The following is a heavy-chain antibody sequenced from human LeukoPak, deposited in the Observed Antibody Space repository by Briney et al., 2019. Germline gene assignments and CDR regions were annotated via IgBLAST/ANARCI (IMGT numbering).Heavy chain of an antibody. Sequence: ASVKVSCKASGYTFTSYYMHWVRQAPGQRLEWMGWINAGNGNTKYSQKFQGRVTITRDTSASTAYMELSSLRSEDTAVYYCARSSYGDYGFDYWGQGTLVTVSS. CDR2: INAGNGNT. J-gene: IGHJ4*02. V-gene: IGHV1-3*01. D-gene: IGHD4-17*01. CDR3: ARSSYGDYGFDY. CDR1: GYTFTSYY.